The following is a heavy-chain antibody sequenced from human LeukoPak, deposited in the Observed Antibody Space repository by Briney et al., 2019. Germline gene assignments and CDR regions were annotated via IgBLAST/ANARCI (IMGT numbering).Heavy chain of an antibody. CDR1: GFTFSSYS. D-gene: IGHD3-22*01. CDR2: ISSSSSYI. V-gene: IGHV3-21*03. CDR3: TTMTKYYYDSSGYLDFDY. Sequence: SGGSLRLSCAASGFTFSSYSMNWVRQAPGKGLEWVSSISSSSSYIYYADSVKGRFTISRDNAKNSLYLQMNSLKTEDTAVYYCTTMTKYYYDSSGYLDFDYWGQGTLVTVSS. J-gene: IGHJ4*02.